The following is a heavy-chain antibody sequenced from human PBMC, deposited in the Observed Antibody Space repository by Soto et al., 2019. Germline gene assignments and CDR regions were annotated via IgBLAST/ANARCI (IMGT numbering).Heavy chain of an antibody. Sequence: ASVTVSCTAAGYTFTSYGISWVRQAPGQGLEWMGWISAHNGNTNNAPKLQGRVTMTTDTSTSTTYMELRSLRSDDTAVYYCATDERDYCSSTSCHYFDHWGQGTLVTVSS. CDR1: GYTFTSYG. V-gene: IGHV1-18*04. J-gene: IGHJ4*02. CDR3: ATDERDYCSSTSCHYFDH. D-gene: IGHD2-2*01. CDR2: ISAHNGNT.